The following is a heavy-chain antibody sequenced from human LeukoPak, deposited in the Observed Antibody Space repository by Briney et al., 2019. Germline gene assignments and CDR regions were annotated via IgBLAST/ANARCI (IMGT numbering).Heavy chain of an antibody. CDR1: GGSISSYY. V-gene: IGHV4-59*01. D-gene: IGHD5-18*01. Sequence: SETLSLTCTVSGGSISSYYWSWIRQPPGKGLEWIGHIYYSGSTNYNPSLKSRVTISIDTSKNQFSLRLSSVTAADTAVYYCARGGAGFSYGWGQGTLVTVSS. CDR3: ARGGAGFSYG. J-gene: IGHJ4*01. CDR2: IYYSGST.